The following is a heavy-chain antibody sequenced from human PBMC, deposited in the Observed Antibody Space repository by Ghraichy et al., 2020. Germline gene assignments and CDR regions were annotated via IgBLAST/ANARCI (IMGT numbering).Heavy chain of an antibody. D-gene: IGHD3-9*01. CDR1: GGSFSGYY. J-gene: IGHJ4*02. CDR3: ARGRMRRLGYFDY. Sequence: SETLSLTCAVYGGSFSGYYWSWIRQPPGKGLEWIGEINHSGSTNYNPSLKSRVTISVDTSKNQFSLKLSSVTAADTAVYYCARGRMRRLGYFDYWGQGTLVTVSS. CDR2: INHSGST. V-gene: IGHV4-34*01.